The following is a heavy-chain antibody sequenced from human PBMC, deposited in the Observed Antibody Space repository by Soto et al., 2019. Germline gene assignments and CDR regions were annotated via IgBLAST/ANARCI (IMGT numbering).Heavy chain of an antibody. D-gene: IGHD4-17*01. CDR3: AKDEDYGDYVGN. CDR2: ISYDGSNK. Sequence: QVQLVESGGGVVQPGRSLRLSCAASGFTFSSYGMHWVRQAPGKGLEWVAVISYDGSNKYYADSVKGRFTISRDNSKNTPYLQMNSLRAEDTAVYYCAKDEDYGDYVGNWGQGTLVTVSS. CDR1: GFTFSSYG. J-gene: IGHJ4*02. V-gene: IGHV3-30*18.